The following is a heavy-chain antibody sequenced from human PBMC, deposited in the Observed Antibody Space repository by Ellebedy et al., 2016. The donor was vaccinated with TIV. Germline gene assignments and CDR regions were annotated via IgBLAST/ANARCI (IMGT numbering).Heavy chain of an antibody. V-gene: IGHV3-23*01. CDR1: GFVFSNHA. CDR2: VSGSGGET. J-gene: IGHJ6*02. CDR3: AKVRAANYGMDV. Sequence: GESLKISCAASGFVFSNHAMTWVRQAPGKGLAWVSGVSGSGGETFYADSVKGRFTISRDNSKHIVYLQMNSLRVEDTAVYYCAKVRAANYGMDVWGQGTTVTVSS. D-gene: IGHD6-13*01.